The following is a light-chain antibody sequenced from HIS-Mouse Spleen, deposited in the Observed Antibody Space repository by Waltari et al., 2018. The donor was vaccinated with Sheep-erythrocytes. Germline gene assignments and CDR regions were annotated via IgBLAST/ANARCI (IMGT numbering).Light chain of an antibody. J-gene: IGLJ1*01. Sequence: QSALTQPRSVSGSPGQSVTISCPGTSRDVGGYNYAPWYQQHPGKAPKLMIYDVSKRPSGVPDRFSGSKSGNTASLTISGLQAEDEADYYCCSYAGSYNHVFATGTKVTVL. CDR3: CSYAGSYNHV. CDR1: SRDVGGYNY. CDR2: DVS. V-gene: IGLV2-11*01.